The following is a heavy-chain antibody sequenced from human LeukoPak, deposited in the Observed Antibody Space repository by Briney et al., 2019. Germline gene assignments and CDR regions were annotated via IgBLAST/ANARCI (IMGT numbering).Heavy chain of an antibody. CDR1: GYSFTDHY. J-gene: IGHJ4*02. Sequence: ASVTVSFKSSGYSFTDHYLHWLRQAPGQGLEWMGWIHPNSGDTNYAQRFQGRVSLTRDTSISTAYMELSSLRSDDTAVYYCARDHNWGPDYWGQGTLVSVSS. D-gene: IGHD7-27*01. CDR3: ARDHNWGPDY. V-gene: IGHV1-2*02. CDR2: IHPNSGDT.